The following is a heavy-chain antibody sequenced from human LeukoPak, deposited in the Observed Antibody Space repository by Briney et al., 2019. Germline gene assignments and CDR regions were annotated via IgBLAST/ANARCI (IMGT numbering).Heavy chain of an antibody. D-gene: IGHD6-13*01. CDR3: ASAKAAAGTLPPGY. Sequence: GASVKVSCKASGYTFTSYDINWVRQATGQGLEWMGWMNPNSGNTGYAQKFQGRVTMTRNTSISTAYMELSSQRSEDTAVYYCASAKAAAGTLPPGYWGQGTLVTVSS. CDR1: GYTFTSYD. CDR2: MNPNSGNT. V-gene: IGHV1-8*01. J-gene: IGHJ4*02.